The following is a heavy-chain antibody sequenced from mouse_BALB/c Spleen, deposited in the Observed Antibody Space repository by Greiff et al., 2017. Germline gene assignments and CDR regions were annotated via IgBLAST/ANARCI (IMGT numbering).Heavy chain of an antibody. CDR1: GFTFSDYY. CDR2: ISDGGSYT. D-gene: IGHD1-1*01. J-gene: IGHJ4*01. V-gene: IGHV5-4*02. CDR3: AREYYYGSSGDYAMDY. Sequence: EVNVVESGGGLVKPGGSLKLSCAASGFTFSDYYMYWVRQTPEKRLEWVATISDGGSYTYYPDSVKGRFTISRDNAKNNLYLQMSSLKSEDTAMYYCAREYYYGSSGDYAMDYWGQGTSVTVSS.